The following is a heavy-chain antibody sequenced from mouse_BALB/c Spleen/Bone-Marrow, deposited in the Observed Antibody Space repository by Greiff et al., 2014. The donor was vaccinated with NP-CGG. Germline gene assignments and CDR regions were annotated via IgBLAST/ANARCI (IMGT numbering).Heavy chain of an antibody. CDR3: TREGYHGSSPAWFPY. Sequence: QVHVKQSGAELVRPGASVTLSCKASGYTFTDYEMHWVKQTPVHGLEWIETIGPETGGTAYNQKFKGKATLTADKSSSTAYMGLRSLTSEDSAVYYCTREGYHGSSPAWFPYWGQGTLVTVSA. D-gene: IGHD1-1*01. CDR1: GYTFTDYE. V-gene: IGHV1-15*01. J-gene: IGHJ3*01. CDR2: IGPETGGT.